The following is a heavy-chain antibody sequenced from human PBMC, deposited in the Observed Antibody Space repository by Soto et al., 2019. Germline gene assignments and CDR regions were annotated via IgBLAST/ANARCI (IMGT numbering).Heavy chain of an antibody. CDR3: ARPESIGDFDF. J-gene: IGHJ4*02. D-gene: IGHD3-3*01. CDR1: GYMFPIYH. CDR2: IDPSDSRT. Sequence: GESLKISCEASGYMFPIYHISWVRQMPGKGLEWVGKIDPSDSRTMYRPSSRARITISVDKSINTAYLEWGRLKASDTAMYYCARPESIGDFDFWGQGTPVTVSS. V-gene: IGHV5-10-1*01.